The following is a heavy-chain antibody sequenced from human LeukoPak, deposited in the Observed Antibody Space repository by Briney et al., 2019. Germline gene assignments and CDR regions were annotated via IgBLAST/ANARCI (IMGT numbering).Heavy chain of an antibody. J-gene: IGHJ5*02. CDR2: INPNSGGT. CDR3: ARGYYSSGWGFDP. Sequence: GAPVKVSCKASGYTFTGYYMHWVRQAPGQGLEWMGWINPNSGGTNYAQKFQGRVTMTRDTSISTAYMELSRLRSDDTAVYYCARGYYSSGWGFDPWGQGTLVTVSS. D-gene: IGHD6-19*01. CDR1: GYTFTGYY. V-gene: IGHV1-2*02.